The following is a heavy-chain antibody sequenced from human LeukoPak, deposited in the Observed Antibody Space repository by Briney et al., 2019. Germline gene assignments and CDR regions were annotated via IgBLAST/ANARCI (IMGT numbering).Heavy chain of an antibody. Sequence: GGSLRLSCAVSGFTFSSYAMSWVRQAPGKGLEWVSAISGSGGSTYYADSVKGPFTISRDNSKNTLYLQMNSLRAEDTAVYYCAKLGGNYDFWSGYSRTDYWGQGTLVTVSS. D-gene: IGHD3-3*01. V-gene: IGHV3-23*01. CDR1: GFTFSSYA. CDR3: AKLGGNYDFWSGYSRTDY. J-gene: IGHJ4*02. CDR2: ISGSGGST.